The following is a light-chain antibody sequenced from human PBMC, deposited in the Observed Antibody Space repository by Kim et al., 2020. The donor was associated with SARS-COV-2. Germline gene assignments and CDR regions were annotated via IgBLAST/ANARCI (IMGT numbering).Light chain of an antibody. V-gene: IGKV3-15*01. CDR1: QSVGSN. CDR2: GAS. J-gene: IGKJ2*01. Sequence: EIVMTQSPTTLSVSPGESATLSCRASQSVGSNLAWYQQRPGQPPRLLISGASTRATGVPARFSGSGSGTEFTLTISSPQSEDFAVYYCQQYNRWPPYIFGQGTKLEI. CDR3: QQYNRWPPYI.